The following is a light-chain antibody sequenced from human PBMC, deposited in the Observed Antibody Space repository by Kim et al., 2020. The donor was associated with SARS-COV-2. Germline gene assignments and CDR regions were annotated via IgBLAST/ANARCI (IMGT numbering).Light chain of an antibody. V-gene: IGKV3-11*01. J-gene: IGKJ1*01. CDR2: NAA. CDR3: QHRYDWPPWWT. CDR1: QNVINY. Sequence: EIVLTQSPATLSLSPGNTATLSCRATQNVINYLNWYQQKPGQPPRLLIYNAASRATDIPARFSGSGFGTDFTLTITSLEPEDFAVYYCQHRYDWPPWWTFGQGTKVDIK.